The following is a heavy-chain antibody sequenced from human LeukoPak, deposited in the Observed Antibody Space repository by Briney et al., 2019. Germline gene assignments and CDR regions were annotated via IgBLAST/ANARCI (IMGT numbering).Heavy chain of an antibody. CDR1: GYTFTGYY. V-gene: IGHV1-2*04. CDR2: INPNSGGT. J-gene: IGHJ4*02. D-gene: IGHD3-10*01. Sequence: GASVKVSCKASGYTFTGYYMHWVRQAPGQGLEWMGWINPNSGGTNYAQKFQGWVTMTRDTSISTAYMELSRLRSDDTAVYYCARDSNTDPNYGPPPLGYWGQGTLVTVSS. CDR3: ARDSNTDPNYGPPPLGY.